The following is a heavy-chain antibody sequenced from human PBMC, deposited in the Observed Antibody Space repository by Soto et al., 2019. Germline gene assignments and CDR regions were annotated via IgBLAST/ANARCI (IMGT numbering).Heavy chain of an antibody. D-gene: IGHD2-15*01. Sequence: EVQLLESGGALVQPGGSLRLSCAASGFTFSTYAMSWVRQAPGKGLEWVSAISDSGGKTYYTDSVKGRFTISRDNVQNPVHVQTNSLRDEDTAIYYCRKEDWVVHAPYVDFWGHGNVIIVS. CDR3: RKEDWVVHAPYVDF. CDR1: GFTFSTYA. V-gene: IGHV3-23*01. CDR2: ISDSGGKT. J-gene: IGHJ4*01.